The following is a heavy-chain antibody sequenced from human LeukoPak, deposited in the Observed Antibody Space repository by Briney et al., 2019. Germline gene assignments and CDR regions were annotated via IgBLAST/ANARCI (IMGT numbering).Heavy chain of an antibody. Sequence: GGSLRLSCAASGFSVSNAWMSWVCQAPGKGLEWVGRIKSKTDGGTTDYAAPVKGRFSISRDDSENTLYLQMNSLKTEDTAVYYCTTASTVTYYFEHWGQGTLVTVSS. V-gene: IGHV3-15*01. CDR3: TTASTVTYYFEH. CDR2: IKSKTDGGTT. J-gene: IGHJ4*02. CDR1: GFSVSNAW. D-gene: IGHD4-17*01.